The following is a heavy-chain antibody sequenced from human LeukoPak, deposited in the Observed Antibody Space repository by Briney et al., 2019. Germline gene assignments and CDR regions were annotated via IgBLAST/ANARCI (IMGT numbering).Heavy chain of an antibody. CDR3: ARGPSGAAAGFFDY. CDR2: ITQDGTEK. Sequence: GGSLRLSSAASGVTSTSSLMSCVPQAPGTGRGWVANITQDGTEKSYVDSVKGRFTISRDNAKNSLYLQMNRLRAEDTAVYYCARGPSGAAAGFFDYWGQGTLVTVSS. J-gene: IGHJ4*02. D-gene: IGHD6-13*01. CDR1: GVTSTSSL. V-gene: IGHV3-7*05.